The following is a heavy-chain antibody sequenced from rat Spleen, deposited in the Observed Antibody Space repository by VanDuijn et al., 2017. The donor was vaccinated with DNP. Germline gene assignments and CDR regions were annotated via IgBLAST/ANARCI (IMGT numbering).Heavy chain of an antibody. V-gene: IGHV5S13*01. Sequence: EVQLVESGGGPVQPGRSLKLSCVASGFIFSNYWMTWIRQAPGKGLEWVASISTGGGNTYYRDSVKGRFTISRDNAKNTQYLQMDSLRSEDTATYYCARSWGDDGYPPFAYWGQGTLVTVSS. CDR3: ARSWGDDGYPPFAY. CDR2: ISTGGGNT. J-gene: IGHJ3*01. D-gene: IGHD1-12*03. CDR1: GFIFSNYW.